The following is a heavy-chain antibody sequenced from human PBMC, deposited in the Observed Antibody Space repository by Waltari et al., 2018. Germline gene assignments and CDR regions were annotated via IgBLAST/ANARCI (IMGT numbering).Heavy chain of an antibody. Sequence: QVQLVESGGGVVQPGRSLRLSCAASGFTFSSYGMHWVRQAPGKGLEWVAVIWYDGSNKYYADSVKGRFTISRDNSKNTLYLQMNSLRAEDTAVYYCAKESGLDYGDFRRDAFDIWGQGTVVTVSS. CDR3: AKESGLDYGDFRRDAFDI. D-gene: IGHD4-17*01. J-gene: IGHJ3*02. CDR1: GFTFSSYG. V-gene: IGHV3-33*06. CDR2: IWYDGSNK.